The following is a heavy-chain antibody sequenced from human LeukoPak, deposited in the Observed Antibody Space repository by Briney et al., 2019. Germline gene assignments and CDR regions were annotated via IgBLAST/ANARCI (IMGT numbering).Heavy chain of an antibody. CDR3: ARNGRGIAAADWFDP. D-gene: IGHD6-13*01. CDR2: IYSGGST. Sequence: PGGSLRLSCAAPGFTVSGNYMSWVRQAPGKGLEWVSVIYSGGSTYYADSVKGRFTISRDNSKSTLYLQMNSLRAEDTAVYYCARNGRGIAAADWFDPGGQGTLVTVSS. J-gene: IGHJ5*02. V-gene: IGHV3-53*01. CDR1: GFTVSGNY.